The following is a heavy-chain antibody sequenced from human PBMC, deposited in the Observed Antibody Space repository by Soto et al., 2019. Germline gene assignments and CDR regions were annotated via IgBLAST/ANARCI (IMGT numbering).Heavy chain of an antibody. CDR2: IIPILGIA. J-gene: IGHJ5*02. CDR1: GGTFSSYT. CDR3: ARYYSSSSVNWFDP. D-gene: IGHD6-6*01. V-gene: IGHV1-69*02. Sequence: QVQLVQSGAEVKKPGSSVQVSCKASGGTFSSYTISWVRQAPGQGLEWMGRIIPILGIANYAQKFQGRVTITADKSTSTAYMELSSLRSEDTAVYYCARYYSSSSVNWFDPWGQGTLVTVSS.